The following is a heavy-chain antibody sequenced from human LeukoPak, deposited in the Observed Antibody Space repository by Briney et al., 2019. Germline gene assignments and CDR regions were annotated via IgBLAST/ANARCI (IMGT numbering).Heavy chain of an antibody. CDR2: ISGTTTAI. D-gene: IGHD3-10*01. J-gene: IGHJ4*02. CDR1: GFTFSSSN. CDR3: AREVYYGSGSNFDY. Sequence: GGSLRLSCAASGFTFSSSNMRWVRQAPGKGLEWVSFISGTTTAIYYADSVKGRFTISRDNAKNSLYLQMNSLRAEDTAVYYCAREVYYGSGSNFDYWGQGTLVTVSS. V-gene: IGHV3-21*05.